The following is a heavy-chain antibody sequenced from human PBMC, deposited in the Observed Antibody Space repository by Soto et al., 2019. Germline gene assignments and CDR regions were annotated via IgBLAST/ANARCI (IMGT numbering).Heavy chain of an antibody. D-gene: IGHD6-19*01. V-gene: IGHV1-69*02. CDR2: IIPILGIA. CDR3: ARIAVAGPYYYYGMDV. CDR1: GGTFSSYT. Sequence: QVQLVQSGAEVKKPGSSVKVSCKASGGTFSSYTISWVRQAPGQGLEWMGRIIPILGIANYAQKFHGRVTITADKSTSTAYMELSSLRSEDTAVYYCARIAVAGPYYYYGMDVWGQGTTVTVSS. J-gene: IGHJ6*02.